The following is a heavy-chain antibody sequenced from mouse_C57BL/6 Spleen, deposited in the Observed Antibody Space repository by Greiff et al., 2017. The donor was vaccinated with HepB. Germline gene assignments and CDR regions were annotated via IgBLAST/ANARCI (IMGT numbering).Heavy chain of an antibody. CDR3: ARVEYYGSSYVDY. CDR2: IYPSDSET. D-gene: IGHD1-1*01. J-gene: IGHJ2*01. Sequence: VKLQQPGAELVRPGSSVKLSCKASGYTFTSYWMDWVKQRPGQGLEWIGNIYPSDSETHYNQKFKDKATLTVDKSSSTAYMQLSSLTSEDSAVSYCARVEYYGSSYVDYWGQGTTLTVSS. V-gene: IGHV1-61*01. CDR1: GYTFTSYW.